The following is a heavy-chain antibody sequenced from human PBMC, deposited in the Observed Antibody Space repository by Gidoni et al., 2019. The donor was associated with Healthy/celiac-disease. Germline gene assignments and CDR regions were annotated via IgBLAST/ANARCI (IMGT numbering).Heavy chain of an antibody. CDR3: ARDGGQYYYYYYMDV. J-gene: IGHJ6*03. D-gene: IGHD3-10*01. CDR2: ISYDGSNK. Sequence: QVQLVESGGGVVQPGRSLSLSCAASGFTFSSYAMHWVRQAPGKGLEWVAVISYDGSNKYYADSVKGRFTISRDNSKNTLYLQMNSLRAEDTAVYYCARDGGQYYYYYYMDVWGKGTTVTVSS. V-gene: IGHV3-30-3*01. CDR1: GFTFSSYA.